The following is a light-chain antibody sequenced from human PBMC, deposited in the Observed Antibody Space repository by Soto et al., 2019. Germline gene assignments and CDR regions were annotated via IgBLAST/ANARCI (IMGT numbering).Light chain of an antibody. CDR3: SSYSTTTTAI. Sequence: QSVLTQPASVSGSPGQSITIACTGSSSDIGGHNFVSWYQQHPGKAPRLLIYDVFKRPSEVSSRFSGSKSGNTASLTISGLRAEDEAAYYCSSYSTTTTAIFGGGTQLTVL. CDR1: SSDIGGHNF. CDR2: DVF. J-gene: IGLJ2*01. V-gene: IGLV2-14*03.